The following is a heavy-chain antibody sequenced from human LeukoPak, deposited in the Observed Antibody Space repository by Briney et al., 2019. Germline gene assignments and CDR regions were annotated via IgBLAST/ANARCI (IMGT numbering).Heavy chain of an antibody. CDR2: MYYSGST. J-gene: IGHJ5*02. CDR3: ARSIAGDGPTHNWFGP. V-gene: IGHV4-39*01. D-gene: IGHD6-13*01. CDR1: GGSISSSTYY. Sequence: SETLSLTCTVSGGSISSSTYYWGWIRQPPGKGLEWIGSMYYSGSTYYNSSLKSRVTMFVDTSKNQFSLKLTSVTAADVATYYCARSIAGDGPTHNWFGPWGQGALVTVSS.